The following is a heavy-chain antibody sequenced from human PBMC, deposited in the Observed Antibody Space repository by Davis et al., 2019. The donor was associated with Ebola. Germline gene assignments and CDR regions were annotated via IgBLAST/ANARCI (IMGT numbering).Heavy chain of an antibody. CDR2: VSGSGATT. CDR3: AKEMKGLGAFDL. D-gene: IGHD3-16*01. V-gene: IGHV3-23*01. CDR1: GFTFNNYA. J-gene: IGHJ3*01. Sequence: GESLKISCAASGFTFNNYAMTWVRQAPGKGLEWVSSVSGSGATTYYAESVRGRFTISRDTSKNMLYLQMNSLRAEDTAVYFCAKEMKGLGAFDLWGQGTVVTVSS.